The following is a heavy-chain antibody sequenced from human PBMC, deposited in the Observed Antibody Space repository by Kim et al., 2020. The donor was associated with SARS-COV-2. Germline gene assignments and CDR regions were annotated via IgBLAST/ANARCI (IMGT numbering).Heavy chain of an antibody. CDR1: GFTFFSYG. D-gene: IGHD5-18*01. CDR2: IWFDGSNK. V-gene: IGHV3-33*01. CDR3: ATSPYSYGYSFDY. J-gene: IGHJ4*02. Sequence: GGSLRLSCAASGFTFFSYGMHWVRQAPGKGLEWVTVIWFDGSNKYYADSVKGRFTISRDNSKNTLYLQMNSLRAEDTAVYYCATSPYSYGYSFDYWGQGTLVTVSS.